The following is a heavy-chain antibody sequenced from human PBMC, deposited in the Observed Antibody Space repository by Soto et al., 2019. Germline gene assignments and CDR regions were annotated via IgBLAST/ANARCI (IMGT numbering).Heavy chain of an antibody. D-gene: IGHD5-18*01. V-gene: IGHV3-23*01. J-gene: IGHJ4*02. Sequence: EVQLLESGGDLVQPGGSLRLSCAASGFTFIAYAMGWVRQAPGKGLEWVSGINNSGGFTYYADSVKGRFTASIDNSKNTLHLQMNSLRAEDTAMYYCAKDGETVFSRGYSYKYGAHWGQGTLVTVS. CDR3: AKDGETVFSRGYSYKYGAH. CDR2: INNSGGFT. CDR1: GFTFIAYA.